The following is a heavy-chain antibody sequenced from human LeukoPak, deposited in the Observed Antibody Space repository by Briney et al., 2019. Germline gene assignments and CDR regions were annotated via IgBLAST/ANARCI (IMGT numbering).Heavy chain of an antibody. CDR2: IYPGESDT. CDR3: AGAEGYYDSSGYYGSAFDI. Sequence: HGESLQISCKGSGYRFTSYWIGWVRQMPGKGLEWMGIIYPGESDTRYSPSFQGQVTISADKSIKTAFLQWSSLKASDTAMYYCAGAEGYYDSSGYYGSAFDIWGQGTMVTVS. V-gene: IGHV5-51*01. J-gene: IGHJ3*02. CDR1: GYRFTSYW. D-gene: IGHD3-22*01.